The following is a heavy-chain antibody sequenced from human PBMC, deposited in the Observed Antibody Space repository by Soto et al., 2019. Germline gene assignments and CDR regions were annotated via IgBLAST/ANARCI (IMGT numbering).Heavy chain of an antibody. V-gene: IGHV4-61*03. CDR3: ARGPYYYYYGLDV. CDR1: GGSVSSGSYY. CDR2: IYYSGNT. J-gene: IGHJ6*04. Sequence: PSETLSLTCTVSGGSVSSGSYYWSWIRQPPGKGLEWIGYIYYSGNTNYNPSLKSRVIISIVTSKNHLFLKLSSVTAADTAVYYCARGPYYYYYGLDVWGKGTTVTVSS.